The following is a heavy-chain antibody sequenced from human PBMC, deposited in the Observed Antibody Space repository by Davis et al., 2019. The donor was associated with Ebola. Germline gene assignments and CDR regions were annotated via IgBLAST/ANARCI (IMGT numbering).Heavy chain of an antibody. J-gene: IGHJ4*02. Sequence: AASVKVSCKASGYTFTSYAIHWVRQAPGQGLEWMGWINAGNGNTKYSQKFQGRVTITRDTSASTAYMELSSLRSEDTAVYYCAGSSTWYHSAEYWGQGTLVTVSS. CDR3: AGSSTWYHSAEY. V-gene: IGHV1-3*01. CDR2: INAGNGNT. CDR1: GYTFTSYA. D-gene: IGHD6-13*01.